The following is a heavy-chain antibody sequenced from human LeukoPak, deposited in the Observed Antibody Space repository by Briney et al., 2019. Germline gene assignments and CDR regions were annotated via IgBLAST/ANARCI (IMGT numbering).Heavy chain of an antibody. CDR3: AKDNSGYYYGFYYFDY. J-gene: IGHJ4*02. D-gene: IGHD3-22*01. CDR2: ISGSGGST. V-gene: IGHV3-23*01. CDR1: GFTFSSYA. Sequence: PGGSLRLSCAASGFTFSSYAVTWVRQAPGKGLEWVSAISGSGGSTYYADSVKGRFTISRDNSKNTLYLQMNSLRAEDTAVYYCAKDNSGYYYGFYYFDYWGQGTLVTVSS.